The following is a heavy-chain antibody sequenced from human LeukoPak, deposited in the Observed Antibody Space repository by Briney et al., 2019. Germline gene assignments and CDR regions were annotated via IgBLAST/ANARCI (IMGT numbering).Heavy chain of an antibody. J-gene: IGHJ4*02. D-gene: IGHD6-6*01. CDR3: AREAKALGVRYFDY. CDR1: GGSISSSSYY. V-gene: IGHV4-39*07. CDR2: IYYSGST. Sequence: PSETLSLTCTISGGSISSSSYYWGWIRQPPGKGLEWIGSIYYSGSTYYNPSLKSRVTISVDTSKNQFSLKLSSVTAADTAVYYCAREAKALGVRYFDYWGQGTLVTVSS.